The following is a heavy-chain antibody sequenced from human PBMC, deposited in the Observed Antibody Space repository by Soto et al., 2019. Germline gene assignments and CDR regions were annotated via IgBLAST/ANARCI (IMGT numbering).Heavy chain of an antibody. D-gene: IGHD5-12*01. V-gene: IGHV4-30-4*01. J-gene: IGHJ4*02. CDR3: ARLSGYDPAGSADK. Sequence: QVQLQESGPGLVKASQTLSLTCTLSGASVSSAEHYWSWIRQPPGKGLEWIGYTYYSGGSYYNASPQMGGSILVATAPTQFSLKLTSVTAADTAVYYCARLSGYDPAGSADKWGPGILVSVSS. CDR1: GASVSSAEHY. CDR2: TYYSGGS.